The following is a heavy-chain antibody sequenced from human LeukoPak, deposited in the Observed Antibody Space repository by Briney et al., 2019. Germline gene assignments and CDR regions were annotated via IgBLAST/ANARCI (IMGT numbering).Heavy chain of an antibody. CDR3: ARGPVGTYYDFWSGYTFDY. J-gene: IGHJ4*02. D-gene: IGHD3-3*01. CDR1: GDSISGFY. CDR2: IYYSGST. V-gene: IGHV4-59*01. Sequence: SETLSLTCTVSGDSISGFYWSWIRQPPGKGLEWIGYIYYSGSTNYSPSLKSRVTISVDTSKSQFSLKLSSVTAADTAVYYCARGPVGTYYDFWSGYTFDYWGQGTLVTVS.